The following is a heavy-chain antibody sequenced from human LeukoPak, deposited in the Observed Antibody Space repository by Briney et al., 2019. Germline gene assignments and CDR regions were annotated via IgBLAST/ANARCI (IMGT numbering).Heavy chain of an antibody. CDR3: ARPGAAIGKGYFQH. J-gene: IGHJ1*01. D-gene: IGHD2-2*02. V-gene: IGHV4-34*01. CDR2: INHSGST. Sequence: SETLSLTCAVYGGSFSGYYWRWIRQPPGKGLEWIGEINHSGSTNYNPSLKSRVTISVDTSKNQFSLKLSSVTAADTAVYYCARPGAAIGKGYFQHWGQGTLVTVSS. CDR1: GGSFSGYY.